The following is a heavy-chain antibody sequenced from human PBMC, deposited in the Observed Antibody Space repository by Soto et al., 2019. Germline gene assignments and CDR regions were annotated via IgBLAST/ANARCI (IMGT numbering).Heavy chain of an antibody. Sequence: QVQLVQSGAEVKKPGSSVKVSCKAPGGTFSTYTITWVRQAPGQGLEWMGRIIPIIGIINYAQKFQGRVTITADNFTGTAYMELTRLRSDDTAVYYCAGDPDSHYNDSHASSYPWGQGTLVTVSS. V-gene: IGHV1-69*08. CDR1: GGTFSTYT. CDR3: AGDPDSHYNDSHASSYP. CDR2: IIPIIGII. J-gene: IGHJ5*02. D-gene: IGHD3-22*01.